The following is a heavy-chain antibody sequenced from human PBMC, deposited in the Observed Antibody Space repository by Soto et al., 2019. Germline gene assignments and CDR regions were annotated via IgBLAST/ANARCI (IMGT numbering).Heavy chain of an antibody. D-gene: IGHD3-22*01. Sequence: GGSLRLSCAASGFKYADFALHWVRQAPGKGLEWVAIISYDGSDKYYADSVKGRFVISRDNPKNTLYLEMNSLRPEDTAVYFCARRAWDSYYAIDVWGQGTTVTVSS. V-gene: IGHV3-30*09. CDR2: ISYDGSDK. CDR3: ARRAWDSYYAIDV. J-gene: IGHJ6*02. CDR1: GFKYADFA.